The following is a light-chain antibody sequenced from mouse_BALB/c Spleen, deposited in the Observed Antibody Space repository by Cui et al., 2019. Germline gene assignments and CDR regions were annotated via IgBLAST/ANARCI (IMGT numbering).Light chain of an antibody. V-gene: IGKV8-27*01. Sequence: NTMTTQSPSSQAVSAGAKVTMSCTSSHSVLYSSNQKNYLAWYQQKPGQSPKLLIYWASTRESSVPDRFTGSRSGTDFTRTISSVQAEDLAVYYCQQYLSSLTFGAGTKLELK. CDR1: HSVLYSSNQKNY. CDR3: QQYLSSLT. CDR2: WAS. J-gene: IGKJ5*01.